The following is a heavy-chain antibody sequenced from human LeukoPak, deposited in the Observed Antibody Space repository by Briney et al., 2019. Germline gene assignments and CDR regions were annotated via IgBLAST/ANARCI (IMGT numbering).Heavy chain of an antibody. V-gene: IGHV1-24*01. CDR1: GDTLTELS. J-gene: IGHJ4*02. CDR2: FDPEDGES. D-gene: IGHD1-1*01. Sequence: GASVKVSCKVSGDTLTELSMHWVRQAPGKALEWMGGFDPEDGESIYAQKFQGRVTITEDTSTDTAYMELSSLRSEDTAVYYCATDQRYNNNRQNDYWGQGTLVSVSS. CDR3: ATDQRYNNNRQNDY.